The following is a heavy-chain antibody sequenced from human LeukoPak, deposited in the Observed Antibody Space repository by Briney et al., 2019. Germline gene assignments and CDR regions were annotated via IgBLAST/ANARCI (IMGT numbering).Heavy chain of an antibody. CDR2: IYSSGDT. D-gene: IGHD2-21*02. Sequence: SETLSLTCTVFGGSFSSYFWGWIRQSPEKGLEWIAYIYSSGDTNYNPSLKSRVAISIDTSKNQFFLNLSFVTAADTAVYYCARAPAVVPAIATDGFDIWGHGTLVTVSS. V-gene: IGHV4-59*01. J-gene: IGHJ3*02. CDR3: ARAPAVVPAIATDGFDI. CDR1: GGSFSSYF.